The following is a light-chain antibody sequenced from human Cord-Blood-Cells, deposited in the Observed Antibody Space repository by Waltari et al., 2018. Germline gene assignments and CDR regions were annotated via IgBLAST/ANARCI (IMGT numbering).Light chain of an antibody. CDR2: DVS. V-gene: IGLV2-14*01. Sequence: QSALTQPASVSGSPGQSITISCSVTSSDGGGYNYVSWYQQHPGKAPKLMIYDVSKRPSGVSNRFSGSKSGNTASLTISGLQAEDEADYYCSSYTSSSTVFGGGTKLTVL. CDR1: SSDGGGYNY. CDR3: SSYTSSSTV. J-gene: IGLJ3*02.